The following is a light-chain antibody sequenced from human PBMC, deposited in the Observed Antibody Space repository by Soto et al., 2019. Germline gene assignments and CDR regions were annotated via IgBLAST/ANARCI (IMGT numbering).Light chain of an antibody. J-gene: IGKJ2*01. Sequence: DIQMTQSPSTLSASVGDRVTITCRASQSISNWLAWYQQKPGKAPKLLIYKASSLDSGVPSRFSGSGSGTEFTLTISSLQPDDFATYYCQQYNSYPYTFGQGTKLEIK. CDR3: QQYNSYPYT. V-gene: IGKV1-5*03. CDR2: KAS. CDR1: QSISNW.